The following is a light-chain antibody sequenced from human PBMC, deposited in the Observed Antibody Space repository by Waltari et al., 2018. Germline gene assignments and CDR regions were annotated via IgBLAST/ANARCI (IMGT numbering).Light chain of an antibody. CDR1: QTITAY. Sequence: DVQLTQSPSSLSASLGDRVSITCRASQTITAYLNWYQLKPGRAPKLLIYDASHLQTGVPSRCSGSGSGTVFTLTISGLQPEDFATYYCQQSQVANTFGQGTRLDI. CDR2: DAS. J-gene: IGKJ2*01. V-gene: IGKV1-39*01. CDR3: QQSQVANT.